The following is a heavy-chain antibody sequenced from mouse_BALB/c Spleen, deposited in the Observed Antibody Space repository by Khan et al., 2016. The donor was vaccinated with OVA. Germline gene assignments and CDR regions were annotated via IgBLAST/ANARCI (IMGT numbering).Heavy chain of an antibody. CDR2: INPSSGYT. CDR3: ARTGGIYYSGSSSPACFAY. V-gene: IGHV1-4*01. CDR1: GYTFTIYT. D-gene: IGHD1-1*01. Sequence: QVQLQQSGAELARPGASVKMSCKASGYTFTIYTMHWVKQRPGQGLEWIGYINPSSGYTNYNQKFKDKATLTADKSSSTAYMQLSSLTSEDSAVFYGARTGGIYYSGSSSPACFAYWDQGTLVTVSA. J-gene: IGHJ3*01.